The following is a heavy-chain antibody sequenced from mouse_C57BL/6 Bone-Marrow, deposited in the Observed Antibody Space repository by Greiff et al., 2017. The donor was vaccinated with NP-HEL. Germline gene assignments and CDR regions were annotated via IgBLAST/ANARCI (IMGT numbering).Heavy chain of an antibody. J-gene: IGHJ3*01. D-gene: IGHD2-3*01. Sequence: VQLQQSGAELVKPGASVKMSCKASCYTFPSYWITWVKPRPGPGLEWIGAIYPGSGSTNYNEKFKSKATLTVDTSSSTAYMQLSSLTSEDSAVYYGARGDGYFAWFAYWGQGTLVTVSA. CDR1: CYTFPSYW. CDR3: ARGDGYFAWFAY. CDR2: IYPGSGST. V-gene: IGHV1-55*01.